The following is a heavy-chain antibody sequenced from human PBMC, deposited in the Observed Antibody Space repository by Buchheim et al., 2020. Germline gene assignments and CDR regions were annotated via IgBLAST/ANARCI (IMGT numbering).Heavy chain of an antibody. CDR2: INPNSGGT. Sequence: QVQLVQSGAEVKKPGASVKISCKASGYTFTGYYMHWVRQAPGQGLEWMGWINPNSGGTNSAQKFQGRVTMTRDTSISTAYMELSRLTSDDTAVYYCERAEDTSGYHSAHWGQGTL. CDR1: GYTFTGYY. V-gene: IGHV1-2*02. D-gene: IGHD3-22*01. CDR3: ERAEDTSGYHSAH. J-gene: IGHJ4*02.